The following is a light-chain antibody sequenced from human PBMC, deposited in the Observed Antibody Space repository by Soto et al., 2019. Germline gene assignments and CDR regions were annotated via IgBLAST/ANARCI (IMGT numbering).Light chain of an antibody. J-gene: IGLJ2*01. CDR1: SSDVGSYNL. CDR3: CSYAGSSTPVV. CDR2: EVS. V-gene: IGLV2-23*02. Sequence: QSVLTQPASVSGSPGQSITISCTGTSSDVGSYNLVSWYQQDPGKAPKLMIYEVSKRPSGVSNRFSGSKSGNTASLTISGLQAEDEADYYCCSYAGSSTPVVFGGGTKLTVL.